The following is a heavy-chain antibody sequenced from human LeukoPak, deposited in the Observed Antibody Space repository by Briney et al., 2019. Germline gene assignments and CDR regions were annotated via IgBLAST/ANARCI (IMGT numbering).Heavy chain of an antibody. V-gene: IGHV3-23*01. CDR1: GFTFSSYA. J-gene: IGHJ4*02. CDR2: ISGSGGST. Sequence: GSLRLSCAASGFTFSSYAMSWVRQAPGEGLEWVSAISGSGGSTYYADSVKGRFTISRDNSKNTLYLQMNSLRAEDTAVYYCARESIYCSGGSCYSSCFDYWGQGTLVTVSS. D-gene: IGHD2-15*01. CDR3: ARESIYCSGGSCYSSCFDY.